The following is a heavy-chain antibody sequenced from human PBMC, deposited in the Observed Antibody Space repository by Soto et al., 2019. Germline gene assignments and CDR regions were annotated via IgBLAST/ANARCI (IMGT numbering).Heavy chain of an antibody. CDR3: ARGPEKTFDY. CDR2: INHSGST. Sequence: SETLSLTCAVYGGSFSGYYWSWIRQPPGKGLEWIGEINHSGSTNYNPSLKSRVTISVDTSKNQFSLKLSSVTAADTAVYYCARGPEKTFDYWGQGSLVIVSS. V-gene: IGHV4-34*01. CDR1: GGSFSGYY. J-gene: IGHJ4*02.